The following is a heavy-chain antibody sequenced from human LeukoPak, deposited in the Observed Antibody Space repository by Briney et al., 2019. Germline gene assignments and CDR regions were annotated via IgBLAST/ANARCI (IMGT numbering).Heavy chain of an antibody. D-gene: IGHD3-10*01. Sequence: ASVNVSCKASGYTFTSYGISWVRQAPGQGLEWMGWISAYNGNTNYAQKLQGRVTMTTDTSTSTAYMELRSLRSDDTAVYYCARDGLAHYYGSGSYVWGQGTLVTVSS. CDR1: GYTFTSYG. J-gene: IGHJ4*02. CDR2: ISAYNGNT. V-gene: IGHV1-18*01. CDR3: ARDGLAHYYGSGSYV.